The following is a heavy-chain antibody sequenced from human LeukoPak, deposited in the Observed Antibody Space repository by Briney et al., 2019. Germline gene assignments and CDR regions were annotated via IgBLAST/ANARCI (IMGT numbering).Heavy chain of an antibody. CDR1: GGSLSGYY. D-gene: IGHD4-17*01. Sequence: PSGTLSLTCAVDGGSLSGYYWSWIRQPPGKGLEWIGEINPTGSTNYNPSLKSRVTISADTSKSQFSLELSSVTAADTAVFYCARALSTVTTYFDSWGQGTLVTVSS. CDR3: ARALSTVTTYFDS. J-gene: IGHJ4*02. V-gene: IGHV4-34*01. CDR2: INPTGST.